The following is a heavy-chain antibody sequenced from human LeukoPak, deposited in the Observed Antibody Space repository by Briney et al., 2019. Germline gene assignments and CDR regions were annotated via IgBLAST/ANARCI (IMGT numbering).Heavy chain of an antibody. J-gene: IGHJ3*02. Sequence: PGRSLRLSCAASGFTFSSYWMHWVRQAPGKGLVWVSRINSDGSSTTYADSVKGRFTISRDNAKNTLYLQMNSLRAEDTAVYYCTRSTYSSDAFDIWGQGTLVTVSS. V-gene: IGHV3-74*01. D-gene: IGHD6-13*01. CDR3: TRSTYSSDAFDI. CDR1: GFTFSSYW. CDR2: INSDGSST.